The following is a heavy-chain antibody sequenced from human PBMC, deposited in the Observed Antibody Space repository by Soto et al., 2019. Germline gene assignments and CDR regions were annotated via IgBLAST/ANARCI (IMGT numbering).Heavy chain of an antibody. Sequence: SETLSLTCTVSGGSISSRSYYWGWIRQPPGKGLEWIGSIYHSGSTFYNLSLKSRVSISVDSSNNQFSLGLSSVTAADTAVYYCARHAIAVSGIHIYYFDYWGQGSLVTVSS. CDR3: ARHAIAVSGIHIYYFDY. J-gene: IGHJ4*02. V-gene: IGHV4-39*01. D-gene: IGHD6-19*01. CDR2: IYHSGST. CDR1: GGSISSRSYY.